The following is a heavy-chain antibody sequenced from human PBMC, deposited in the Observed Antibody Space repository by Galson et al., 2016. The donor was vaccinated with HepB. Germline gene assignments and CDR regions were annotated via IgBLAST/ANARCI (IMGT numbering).Heavy chain of an antibody. V-gene: IGHV4-59*01. CDR2: IYKSGST. CDR1: GGSISSYS. J-gene: IGHJ4*02. Sequence: ETLSLTCTISGGSISSYSWSWIRQTPGKGLEWIGCIYKSGSTNYSPSLNSRITLSVDTSKNQFSLKLGSVTAADTAVYYCARGVTGTPYFDFWGQGALVTVSS. CDR3: ARGVTGTPYFDF. D-gene: IGHD2-21*02.